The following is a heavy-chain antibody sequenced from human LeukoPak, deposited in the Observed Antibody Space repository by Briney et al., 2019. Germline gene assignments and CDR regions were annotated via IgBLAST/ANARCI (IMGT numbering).Heavy chain of an antibody. CDR1: GFIFSGSA. CDR2: IRSKTNNYAT. V-gene: IGHV3-73*01. J-gene: IGHJ4*02. Sequence: GGSLKLSCAASGFIFSGSAMHWVRQASGRGLEWVGRIRSKTNNYATTYAASVTGRFAISRDDSKNTVYLQMDSLKSEDTAVYYCTNGKNAWGQGTLVTVSS. CDR3: TNGKNA. D-gene: IGHD1-1*01.